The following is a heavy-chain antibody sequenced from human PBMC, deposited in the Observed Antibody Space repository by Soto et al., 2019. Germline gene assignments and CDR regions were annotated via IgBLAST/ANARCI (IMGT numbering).Heavy chain of an antibody. Sequence: PGGSLRLSCAGSGFTFSRSAMSWVRQAPGKGLEWVSTITGSGGSTHYADSVQGRFTISRDISKDTLFLQMNSLRADDTAVYYCAKGPTVIVSHFDYWGQGTRVTVSS. D-gene: IGHD4-17*01. CDR2: ITGSGGST. CDR3: AKGPTVIVSHFDY. J-gene: IGHJ4*02. V-gene: IGHV3-23*01. CDR1: GFTFSRSA.